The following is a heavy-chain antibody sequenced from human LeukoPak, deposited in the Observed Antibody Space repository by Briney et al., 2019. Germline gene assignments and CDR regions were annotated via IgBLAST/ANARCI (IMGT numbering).Heavy chain of an antibody. D-gene: IGHD1-26*01. V-gene: IGHV6-1*01. CDR3: AASELREYYFDY. J-gene: IGHJ4*02. CDR1: GDSVSSNSAA. Sequence: SQTLSLTCAISGDSVSSNSAAWNWIRQSPSRGLEWLGRTYYRSKWYNDYAVSVKSRITINPDTSKNQLSLQLNSVTPEDTAVYYCAASELREYYFDYWGQGTLVTVSS. CDR2: TYYRSKWYN.